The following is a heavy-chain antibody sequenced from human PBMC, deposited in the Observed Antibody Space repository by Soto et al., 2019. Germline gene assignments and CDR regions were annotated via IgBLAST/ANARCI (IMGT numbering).Heavy chain of an antibody. CDR2: ISYDGSTK. CDR3: ARDRGIAVAGTGWYFDL. D-gene: IGHD6-19*01. CDR1: GFTFYTYA. V-gene: IGHV3-30-3*01. Sequence: GGSLRLSCAASGFTFYTYAMHWVRQAPGKGLEWVAVISYDGSTKYYADSVKGRFTISRDNAKNSLYLQMNSLRAEDTAVYYCARDRGIAVAGTGWYFDLWGRGTLVTVSS. J-gene: IGHJ2*01.